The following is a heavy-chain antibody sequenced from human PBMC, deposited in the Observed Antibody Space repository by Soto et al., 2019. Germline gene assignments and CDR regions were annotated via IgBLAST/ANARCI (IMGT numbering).Heavy chain of an antibody. J-gene: IGHJ4*02. Sequence: EVQLVQSGAEVKKPGESLTISCKGSGYKFIGYWISWVRQMPGKGLEWVGRIDPSDSYTSYSPSFQGHVTISVDKSISTAYLKWRSIQASDPAKYYGERHGNGPPYYFDFGGRGTRVPVSS. CDR2: IDPSDSYT. CDR1: GYKFIGYW. D-gene: IGHD2-8*01. V-gene: IGHV5-10-1*03. CDR3: ERHGNGPPYYFDF.